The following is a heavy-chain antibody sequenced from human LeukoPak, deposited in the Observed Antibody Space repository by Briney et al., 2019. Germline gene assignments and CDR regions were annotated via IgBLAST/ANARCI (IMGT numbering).Heavy chain of an antibody. CDR3: ARECGGDCPLDAFDI. V-gene: IGHV4-61*08. CDR1: GGSISSGDYY. CDR2: IYYSGST. Sequence: PSETLSLTCTVSGGSISSGDYYWSWIRQPPGKGLEWIGYIYYSGSTNYNPSLKSRVTISVDTSKNQFSLKLSSVTAADTAVYYCARECGGDCPLDAFDIWGQGTMVTVPS. J-gene: IGHJ3*02. D-gene: IGHD2-21*02.